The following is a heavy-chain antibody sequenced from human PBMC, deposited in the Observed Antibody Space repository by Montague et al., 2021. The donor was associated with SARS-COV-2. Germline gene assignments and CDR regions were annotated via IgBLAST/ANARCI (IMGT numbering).Heavy chain of an antibody. Sequence: TLSLTCTVSGGSISSGGYYWSWIRQHPGKGLEWIGYIYYSGSTYYNPSLKSRVTISVDTSKNQFSLKLSSVTAADTAVYYCARDTRIVGATTRLDHWGQGTLVTVSS. D-gene: IGHD1-26*01. CDR3: ARDTRIVGATTRLDH. CDR2: IYYSGST. J-gene: IGHJ4*02. CDR1: GGSISSGGYY. V-gene: IGHV4-31*03.